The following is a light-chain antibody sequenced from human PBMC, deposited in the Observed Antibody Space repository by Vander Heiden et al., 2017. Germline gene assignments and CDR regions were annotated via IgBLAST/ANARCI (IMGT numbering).Light chain of an antibody. CDR3: QQENSYQST. Sequence: DIQMTQSPSTLSASVGDRVTITCRASQSISSWLAWYQQKPGKAPKLLIYKASSLESGVPSRFSGSGSATEFTLTISSLQPDDFATYYCQQENSYQSTFGQGTKMEIK. CDR1: QSISSW. J-gene: IGKJ2*01. CDR2: KAS. V-gene: IGKV1-5*03.